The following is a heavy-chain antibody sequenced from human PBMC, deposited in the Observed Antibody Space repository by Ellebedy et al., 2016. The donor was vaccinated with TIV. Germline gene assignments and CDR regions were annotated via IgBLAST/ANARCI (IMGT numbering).Heavy chain of an antibody. V-gene: IGHV4-4*02. D-gene: IGHD2-15*01. J-gene: IGHJ3*02. CDR3: AGKGVVSRTFDI. CDR2: IHHGGST. Sequence: SETLSLXXTVSGDSISTHNWWSWVRQPPGKGLEWIAEIHHGGSTTYNPSLKSRVTISVDRSNNHFSLKMNSMTAADTAVYYCAGKGVVSRTFDIWGQGTMVAVSS. CDR1: GDSISTHNW.